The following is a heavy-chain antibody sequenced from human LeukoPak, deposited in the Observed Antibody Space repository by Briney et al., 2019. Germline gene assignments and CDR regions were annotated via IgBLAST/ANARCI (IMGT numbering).Heavy chain of an antibody. D-gene: IGHD1-1*01. CDR3: ARDSNDKDAFDI. Sequence: SVKVSCKASGGTFSSYAISWVRQAPGQGLEWMGGIIPIFGTANYAQKFQGRVTITADKSTSTAYMELSSLRSEDTAVYYCARDSNDKDAFDIWGQGTMVTVSS. V-gene: IGHV1-69*06. CDR2: IIPIFGTA. CDR1: GGTFSSYA. J-gene: IGHJ3*02.